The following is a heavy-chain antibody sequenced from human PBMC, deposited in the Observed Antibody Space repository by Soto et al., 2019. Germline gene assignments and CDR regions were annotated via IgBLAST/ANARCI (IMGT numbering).Heavy chain of an antibody. V-gene: IGHV3-21*01. CDR1: GFTFSGHT. Sequence: EVPLVESGGGLVQPGGSLRLSCAASGFTFSGHTINWVRQAPGKGLEWVSSVSSSSSYIYYADSVKGRFTVSRDNAEKSLYLQMNSLRAEDTAIYYCARCMGFDGSGYAFFDSWGQGTLVTVSS. D-gene: IGHD3-10*01. CDR3: ARCMGFDGSGYAFFDS. J-gene: IGHJ4*02. CDR2: VSSSSSYI.